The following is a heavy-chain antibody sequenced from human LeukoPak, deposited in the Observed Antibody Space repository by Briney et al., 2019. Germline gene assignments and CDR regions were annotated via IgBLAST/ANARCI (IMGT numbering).Heavy chain of an antibody. CDR3: ATDLIHYYGSGAKT. V-gene: IGHV3-21*01. Sequence: GGSLRLSCAASGFTFSTSSMNWVRQAPGKGLEWVSSITSSSYIYYADSVKGRFTISRDNAKNSLYLQMNSLRAEDTAVYYCATDLIHYYGSGAKTWGQGTLVTVSS. J-gene: IGHJ5*02. CDR1: GFTFSTSS. D-gene: IGHD3-10*01. CDR2: ITSSSYI.